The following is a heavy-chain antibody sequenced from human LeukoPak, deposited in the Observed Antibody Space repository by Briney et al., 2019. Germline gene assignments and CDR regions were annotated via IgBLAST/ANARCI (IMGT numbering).Heavy chain of an antibody. J-gene: IGHJ4*02. CDR3: ARHTNEGSDY. V-gene: IGHV5-51*01. D-gene: IGHD1-1*01. CDR2: IYPGDSDT. Sequence: GESLKISCKGSGYSFTSYWIGWVRQVPGKGLEWMGIIYPGDSDTRYSPSFQGQVTISADKSITIAYLQWSSLKASDTAIYYCARHTNEGSDYWGQGTLVTVSS. CDR1: GYSFTSYW.